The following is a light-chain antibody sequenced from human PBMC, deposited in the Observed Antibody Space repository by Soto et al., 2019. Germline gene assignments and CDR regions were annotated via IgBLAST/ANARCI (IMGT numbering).Light chain of an antibody. V-gene: IGKV3-15*01. CDR2: GAS. CDR1: QSVSSY. CDR3: QQANNWTLK. J-gene: IGKJ5*01. Sequence: IGVTQTPSTLFSSEREIPTLSFRASQSVSSYLAWYQQKPGQAPRLLIYGASTRATGIPARFSGSGSGTEFTLTISSLQSEDFEVYYCQQANNWTLKFRQGTRLEIK.